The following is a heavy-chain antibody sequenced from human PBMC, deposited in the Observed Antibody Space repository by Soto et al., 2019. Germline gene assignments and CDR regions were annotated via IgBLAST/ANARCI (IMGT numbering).Heavy chain of an antibody. V-gene: IGHV4-30-4*01. CDR2: IFYSGTK. J-gene: IGHJ6*02. CDR3: ARDLWVEPELYYYGMDV. Sequence: SETLSLTCTVSGDSISSADYYWSWIRQTPGKGLEWIGHIFYSGTKYYNPSLKIRLTISVDTAKNHFSLRLTSVTAADTAVYYCARDLWVEPELYYYGMDVWGQGTTVTVSS. CDR1: GDSISSADYY. D-gene: IGHD1-1*01.